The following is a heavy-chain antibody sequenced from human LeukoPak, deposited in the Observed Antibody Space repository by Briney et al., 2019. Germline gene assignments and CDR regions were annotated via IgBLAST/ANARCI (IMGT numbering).Heavy chain of an antibody. CDR2: ISSSSSYI. J-gene: IGHJ4*02. V-gene: IGHV3-21*01. D-gene: IGHD4-17*01. CDR1: GFTFSSYS. Sequence: GGSLRLSCAASGFTFSSYSMNWDRQAPGKGLEWVSSISSSSSYIYYADSVKGRFTISRDNAKNSLYLQMNSLRAEDTAVYYCARDLAYGDYGLDYWGQGTLVTVSS. CDR3: ARDLAYGDYGLDY.